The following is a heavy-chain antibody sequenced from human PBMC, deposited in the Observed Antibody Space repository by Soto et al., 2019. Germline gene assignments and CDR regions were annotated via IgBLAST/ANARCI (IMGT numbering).Heavy chain of an antibody. V-gene: IGHV3-30*18. Sequence: QVQLVESGGGLVQPGRSLRLSCEGSGFTFSTYGMHWVRQAPGKGLEWVAVMSSDGRNEYYADSVKGRFTISRDNSNSTLYLQMSSLRPEDTTVYYCAKVGHIAVVTAWFDYWGQGTLVTVSS. CDR3: AKVGHIAVVTAWFDY. D-gene: IGHD2-21*02. CDR2: MSSDGRNE. J-gene: IGHJ4*02. CDR1: GFTFSTYG.